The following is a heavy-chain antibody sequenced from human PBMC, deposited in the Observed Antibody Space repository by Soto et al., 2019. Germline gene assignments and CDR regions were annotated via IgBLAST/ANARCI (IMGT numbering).Heavy chain of an antibody. J-gene: IGHJ6*02. CDR1: GFTFSDYY. CDR2: ISNTGSTT. Sequence: QVQVVESGGDLDKHGGSLRLSCAASGFTFSDYYMSWIRQAPGKGLEWVSYISNTGSTTYYADSVKGRFTISRDNATKSLYLQMNSLRVEDTAVYYCARDRAARRGYFWYGVDVWGQGTTVTVSS. V-gene: IGHV3-11*01. CDR3: ARDRAARRGYFWYGVDV. D-gene: IGHD6-6*01.